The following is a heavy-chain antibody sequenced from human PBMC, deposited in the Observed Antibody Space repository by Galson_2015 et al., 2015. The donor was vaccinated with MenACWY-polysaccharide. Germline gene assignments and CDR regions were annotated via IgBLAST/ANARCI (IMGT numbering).Heavy chain of an antibody. J-gene: IGHJ1*01. CDR2: IYYSGRT. CDR1: GGSISSGASY. V-gene: IGHV4-30-4*01. CDR3: ASLPLGNCGSVSCYGYFHH. Sequence: TLSLTCTVSGGSISSGASYWSWIRQSPGKGLEWIGYIYYSGRTNYSPSLKSRATVSLDTSKNQFSLKLSFVTAADTAVYYCASLPLGNCGSVSCYGYFHHWGQGTLVTVSS. D-gene: IGHD2-2*01.